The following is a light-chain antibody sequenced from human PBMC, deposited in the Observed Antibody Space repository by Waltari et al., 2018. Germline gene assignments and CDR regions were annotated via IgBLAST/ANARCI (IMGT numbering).Light chain of an antibody. V-gene: IGLV3-27*01. CDR3: FSAADNNWV. CDR1: ILAKKY. J-gene: IGLJ3*02. Sequence: SYELTQPSSVSVSPGQTAKNLCSGDILAKKYARWFQQKPGQAPLLLIYEDSERPSEIPGRFSGSSSGTTVTLTITGAHVDDEADYYCFSAADNNWVFGGGTKLTVL. CDR2: EDS.